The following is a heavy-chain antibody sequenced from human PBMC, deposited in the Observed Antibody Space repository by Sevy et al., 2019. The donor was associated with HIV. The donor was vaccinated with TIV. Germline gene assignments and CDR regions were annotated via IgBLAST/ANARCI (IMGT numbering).Heavy chain of an antibody. CDR2: ISGSGTTI. CDR1: GFTFSDYY. J-gene: IGHJ4*02. Sequence: GGSLRLSCAASGFTFSDYYMSWIRQAPGKELECISYISGSGTTIYYADSVKGRFTISRDNANNSLYLHMNSLRAEDTAVYYCGRDGPHCGGGCYGGVDYWGQGTLVTVSS. CDR3: GRDGPHCGGGCYGGVDY. V-gene: IGHV3-11*01. D-gene: IGHD2-21*02.